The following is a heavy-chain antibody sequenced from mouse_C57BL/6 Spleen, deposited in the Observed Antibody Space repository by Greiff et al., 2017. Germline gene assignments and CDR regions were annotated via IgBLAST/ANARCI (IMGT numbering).Heavy chain of an antibody. CDR1: GYAFSSYW. Sequence: QVQLQQSGAELVQPGASVKISCKASGYAFSSYWMNWVKQRPGKGLEWIGQIYPGDGDTNYNGKFKGKATLTADKSSSTAYMRLSSLTSVDSAVYYCASRDDYDGRGYFDYWGQGTTLTVSS. J-gene: IGHJ2*01. D-gene: IGHD2-4*01. CDR3: ASRDDYDGRGYFDY. V-gene: IGHV1-80*01. CDR2: IYPGDGDT.